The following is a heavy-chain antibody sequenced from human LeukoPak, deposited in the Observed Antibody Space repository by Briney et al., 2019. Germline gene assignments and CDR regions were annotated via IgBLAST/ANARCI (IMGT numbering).Heavy chain of an antibody. J-gene: IGHJ6*02. CDR3: AKDLTPSYYYYGMDV. Sequence: PGRSLRLSCAASGFTFSSYGMHWVRQAPGKGLEWVAVISYDGSNKYYADSVKGRFTISRDNSKNTLYLQMNSLRAEDTAVYYCAKDLTPSYYYYGMDVWGQGITVTVSS. CDR2: ISYDGSNK. V-gene: IGHV3-30*18. CDR1: GFTFSSYG.